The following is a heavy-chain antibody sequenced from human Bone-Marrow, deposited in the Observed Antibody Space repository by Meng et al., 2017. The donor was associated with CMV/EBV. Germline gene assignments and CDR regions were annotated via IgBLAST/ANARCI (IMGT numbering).Heavy chain of an antibody. D-gene: IGHD3-10*01. CDR3: AREFLTYYGSGSYYIGTFDY. CDR2: ISAYNGDT. V-gene: IGHV1-18*01. CDR1: GFTFTNFG. J-gene: IGHJ4*02. Sequence: QVQLLQSGGDVKKPGASVKVSCKASGFTFTNFGISWVRQAPGQGLEWMGWISAYNGDTKYAQKVQGRVTMTTDTSSSTDYMELRSLRSDDTAVYYCAREFLTYYGSGSYYIGTFDYWGQGTLVTVSS.